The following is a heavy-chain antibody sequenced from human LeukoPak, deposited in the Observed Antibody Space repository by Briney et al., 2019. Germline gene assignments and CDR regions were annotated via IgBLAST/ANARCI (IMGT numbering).Heavy chain of an antibody. D-gene: IGHD3-22*01. V-gene: IGHV4-4*02. CDR1: GGSISSSNW. CDR3: ARHINYYDSSGYYRPPRYYFDY. Sequence: PSETLSLTCAVSGGSISSSNWWSWVRQPPGKGLEWIGEIYHSGSTYYNPSLKSRVTISVDTSKNQFSLKLSSVTAADTAVYYCARHINYYDSSGYYRPPRYYFDYWGQGTLVTVS. J-gene: IGHJ4*02. CDR2: IYHSGST.